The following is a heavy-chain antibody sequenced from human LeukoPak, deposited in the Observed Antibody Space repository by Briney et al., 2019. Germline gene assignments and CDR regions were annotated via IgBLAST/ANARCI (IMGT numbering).Heavy chain of an antibody. CDR1: QFTFSMYW. D-gene: IGHD3-3*02. V-gene: IGHV3-7*01. CDR3: ARVGKEGISHHMDV. Sequence: PGGSLRLSCAASQFTFSMYWMSWVRQAPGKGLEWVAHIKQDGSEKYFVDSVKGRFTVSRDNAKNSLDLQVNSLRAEDTAVYYCARVGKEGISHHMDVWGKGTTVTVSS. CDR2: IKQDGSEK. J-gene: IGHJ6*03.